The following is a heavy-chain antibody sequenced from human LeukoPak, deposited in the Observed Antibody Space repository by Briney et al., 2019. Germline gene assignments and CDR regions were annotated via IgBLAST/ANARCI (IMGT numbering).Heavy chain of an antibody. CDR3: ARGFYDYVWGTPKGNWFDP. J-gene: IGHJ5*02. CDR2: IYTSGST. D-gene: IGHD3-16*01. CDR1: GGSISSYY. Sequence: ASETLTLTCTVSGGSISSYYWSWIRQPAGKGLEWIGRIYTSGSTNYNPSLKSRVTISVDTSKNQFSLKLSSVTAADTAVYYCARGFYDYVWGTPKGNWFDPWGQGTLATVSS. V-gene: IGHV4-4*07.